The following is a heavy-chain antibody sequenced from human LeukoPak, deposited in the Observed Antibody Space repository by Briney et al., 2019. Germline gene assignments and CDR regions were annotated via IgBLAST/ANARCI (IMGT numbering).Heavy chain of an antibody. D-gene: IGHD3-16*01. J-gene: IGHJ4*02. Sequence: GGSLRLSCAGSGFTLNIYAMSWVRQAPGRGLEWVSLISSAGVTYYADSVKGRFTISRDNSKNTLFLEMNSLSAGDTAIYYCARDGGDSPGHELFDYRGQGTLVTVSS. V-gene: IGHV3-23*01. CDR1: GFTLNIYA. CDR2: ISSAGVT. CDR3: ARDGGDSPGHELFDY.